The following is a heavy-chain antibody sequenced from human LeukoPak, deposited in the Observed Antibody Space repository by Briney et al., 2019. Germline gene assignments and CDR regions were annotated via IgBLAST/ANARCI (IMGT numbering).Heavy chain of an antibody. CDR3: ARGEYYDFWSGYRRFDY. J-gene: IGHJ4*02. D-gene: IGHD3-3*01. CDR2: IKHSGST. Sequence: PSETPSLTCAVYGGSFSGYYWSWIRQPPGKGLEWMGEIKHSGSTNYNPSLKSRVTISVDTSKNQFSLKLSSVTAADTAVYYCARGEYYDFWSGYRRFDYWGQGTLVTVSS. V-gene: IGHV4-34*01. CDR1: GGSFSGYY.